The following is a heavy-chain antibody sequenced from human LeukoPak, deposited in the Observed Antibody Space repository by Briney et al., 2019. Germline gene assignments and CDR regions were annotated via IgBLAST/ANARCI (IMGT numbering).Heavy chain of an antibody. CDR2: ISYDGSNK. CDR1: GFTFSSYG. D-gene: IGHD3-22*01. CDR3: AKDSAYYYDSSGYYYD. Sequence: GGSLRLSCAASGFTFSSYGMSWVRQAPGKGLEWVAVISYDGSNKYYADSVKGRFTISRDNSKNTLYLQMNSLRAEDTAMYYCAKDSAYYYDSSGYYYDWGQGTLVTVSS. J-gene: IGHJ4*02. V-gene: IGHV3-30*18.